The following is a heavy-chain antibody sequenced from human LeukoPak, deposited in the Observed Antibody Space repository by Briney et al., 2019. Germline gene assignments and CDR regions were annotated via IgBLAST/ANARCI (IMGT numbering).Heavy chain of an antibody. J-gene: IGHJ4*02. CDR2: IIPILGIA. V-gene: IGHV1-69*04. D-gene: IGHD5-12*01. CDR1: GGTFSSYA. CDR3: ARVSYESYFDY. Sequence: SVKVSCTASGGTFSSYAISWVRQVPGQGLEWVGRIIPILGIANYAQKFQGRVTITADKSTSTAYMELSSLRSEDTAVYYCARVSYESYFDYWGQGTLVTVSS.